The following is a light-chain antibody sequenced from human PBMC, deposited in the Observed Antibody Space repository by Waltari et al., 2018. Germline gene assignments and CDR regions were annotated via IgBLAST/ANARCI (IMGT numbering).Light chain of an antibody. CDR2: DAS. CDR3: QQYRSDSPT. V-gene: IGKV1-5*01. Sequence: DIQLTQSPSTLSASIGDKSTITCRASRSVDTWLAWYQQRPGTPPKFLIYDASSLENGVPSRFSGSGSGTEFTLSITSLQPDDFATYYCQQYRSDSPTFGQGTKVEMK. CDR1: RSVDTW. J-gene: IGKJ1*01.